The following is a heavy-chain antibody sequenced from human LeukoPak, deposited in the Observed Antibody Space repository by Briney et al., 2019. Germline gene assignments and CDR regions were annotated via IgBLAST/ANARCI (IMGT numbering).Heavy chain of an antibody. J-gene: IGHJ6*03. CDR1: RGSLLWYS. V-gene: IGHV4-59*08. CDR2: IYYSGST. CDR3: ARVFYYESRVYYNYYYLDV. D-gene: IGHD3-22*01. Sequence: SQTLSLTCMVTRGSLLWYSLGCFGQPPGKGLEWIGYIYYSGSTNYNPSLKSRVTISVDTSKQQFSLKLSSVTAEETAVYYCARVFYYESRVYYNYYYLDVWGKGTTVTVSS.